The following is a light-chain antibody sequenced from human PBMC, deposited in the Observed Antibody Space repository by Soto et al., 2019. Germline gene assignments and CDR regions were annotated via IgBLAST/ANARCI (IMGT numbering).Light chain of an antibody. CDR1: QSVSIW. J-gene: IGKJ3*01. Sequence: DIQMTQSPSTLSASVGDRVTITCRASQSVSIWLAWYQQKPGKAPKLLIYDASSLESGVPSRFSGSGSGTEFTLTITSLQPDDFANYYCQHCNNYSPVAFGTGTKVDIK. V-gene: IGKV1-5*01. CDR3: QHCNNYSPVA. CDR2: DAS.